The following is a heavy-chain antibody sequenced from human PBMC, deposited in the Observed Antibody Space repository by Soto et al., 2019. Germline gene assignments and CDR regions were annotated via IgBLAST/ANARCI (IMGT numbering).Heavy chain of an antibody. CDR3: ARDRGIAARRETVGY. CDR2: ISTYNGKT. V-gene: IGHV1-18*01. D-gene: IGHD6-6*01. CDR1: GYSFTSYG. Sequence: QVQLVQSGAEVRKPGASVKVSCKTSGYSFTSYGISWVRQAPGQGLEWMGWISTYNGKTNYAQKLQGRVTMTTDTSTSTAYMELRSLRSDDTAMYYCARDRGIAARRETVGYWGQGTLVTVSS. J-gene: IGHJ4*02.